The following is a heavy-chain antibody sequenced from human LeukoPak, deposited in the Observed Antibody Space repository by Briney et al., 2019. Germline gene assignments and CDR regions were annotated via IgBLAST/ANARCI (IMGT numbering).Heavy chain of an antibody. CDR3: AISHYDFWSGYFAGEGRHYFDY. D-gene: IGHD3-3*01. J-gene: IGHJ4*02. V-gene: IGHV4-59*12. CDR1: GGSISSYY. Sequence: SETLSLTCTVSGGSISSYYWSWIRQPPGKGLEWIGYIYYSGSTIYNPSLKSRVTISVDTSKNQFSLKLSSVTAADTAVYYCAISHYDFWSGYFAGEGRHYFDYWGQGTLVTVSS. CDR2: IYYSGST.